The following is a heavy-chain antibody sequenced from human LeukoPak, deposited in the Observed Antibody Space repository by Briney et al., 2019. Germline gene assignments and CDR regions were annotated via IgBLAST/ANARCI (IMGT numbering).Heavy chain of an antibody. CDR1: GFTVSSNY. CDR2: IYSGSST. D-gene: IGHD2-21*01. J-gene: IGHJ6*03. CDR3: ARSSISIRPGYYMDV. V-gene: IGHV3-53*01. Sequence: GGSLRLSCAASGFTVSSNYMSWVRQAPGKGLEWVSVIYSGSSTYYADSVKGRFTISRDNSKSTLYLQMNSLRAEDTAVYYCARSSISIRPGYYMDVWGKGTTVTVSS.